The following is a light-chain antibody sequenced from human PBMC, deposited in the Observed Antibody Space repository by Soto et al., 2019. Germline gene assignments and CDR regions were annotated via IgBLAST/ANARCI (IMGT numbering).Light chain of an antibody. CDR1: SSDVGTYNL. CDR2: EGS. V-gene: IGLV2-23*01. J-gene: IGLJ1*01. Sequence: QSVLTQPASVSGSPGQSITISCTGSSSDVGTYNLVSWYQHHPGKAPKLMIYEGSQRPSGVSNRFSGSKSGNTASLTISGLQAEDEADYHCCSYAGSSTDVFGTGTKLTVL. CDR3: CSYAGSSTDV.